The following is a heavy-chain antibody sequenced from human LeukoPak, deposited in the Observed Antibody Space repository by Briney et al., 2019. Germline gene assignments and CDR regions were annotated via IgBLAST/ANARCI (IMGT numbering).Heavy chain of an antibody. J-gene: IGHJ4*02. D-gene: IGHD3-9*01. CDR3: ARDQDYDILTGYYHVGYFDY. V-gene: IGHV4-39*07. CDR2: IYYSGST. CDR1: GGSISSSSYY. Sequence: PSETLSHTCTVSGGSISSSSYYWGWIRQPPGKGLEWIGSIYYSGSTYYNPSLKSRVTISVDTSKNQFSLKLSSVTAADTAVYYCARDQDYDILTGYYHVGYFDYWGQGTLVTVSS.